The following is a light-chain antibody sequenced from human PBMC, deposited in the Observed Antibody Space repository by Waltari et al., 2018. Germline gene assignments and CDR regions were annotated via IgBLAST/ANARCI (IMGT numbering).Light chain of an antibody. CDR1: SSNVGAGSD. CDR2: GNT. CDR3: QSYDSSRSGWV. J-gene: IGLJ3*02. V-gene: IGLV1-40*01. Sequence: QSVLTQSPSVSAAPGQRVTISCTGSSSNVGAGSDVQWYQQPPGTAPKLLIYGNTNRPSGVPDRFSASKSGTSASLAITGLQAEDEADYYCQSYDSSRSGWVFGGGTKLTVL.